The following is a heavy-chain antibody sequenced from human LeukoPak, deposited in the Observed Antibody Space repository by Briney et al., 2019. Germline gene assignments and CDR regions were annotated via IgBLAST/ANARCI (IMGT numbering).Heavy chain of an antibody. CDR1: GFTFSNYW. J-gene: IGHJ3*02. Sequence: GGSLRLSCAASGFTFSNYWIHWVRQAPGKGLEWVSVVGGDDATYYTDSVKGRFTISRDNSKNTLSLQMNSLRLEDAAVYYCAKDSWSRNGIYDPFDIWGQGTMVTVSS. CDR2: VGGDDAT. CDR3: AKDSWSRNGIYDPFDI. V-gene: IGHV3-23*01. D-gene: IGHD2-8*01.